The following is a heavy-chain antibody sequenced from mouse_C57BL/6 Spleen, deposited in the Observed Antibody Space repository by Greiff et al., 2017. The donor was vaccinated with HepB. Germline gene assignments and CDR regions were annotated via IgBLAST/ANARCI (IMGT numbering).Heavy chain of an antibody. D-gene: IGHD2-4*01. CDR3: VGGYYDPSYWYFDV. CDR2: IRSKSSNYAT. J-gene: IGHJ1*03. Sequence: EVMLVESGGGLVQPKGSLKLSCAASGFTFNTYAMHWVRQAPGKGLEWVARIRSKSSNYATYYADSVKDRFTISRDDSQSMLYLQMNNLKTEDTARYYCVGGYYDPSYWYFDVWGTGTTVTVSS. V-gene: IGHV10-3*01. CDR1: GFTFNTYA.